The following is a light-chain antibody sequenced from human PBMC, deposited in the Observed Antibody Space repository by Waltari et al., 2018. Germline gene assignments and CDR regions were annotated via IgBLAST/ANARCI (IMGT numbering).Light chain of an antibody. J-gene: IGKJ2*01. CDR3: QQFYSTPFT. Sequence: VMTQSPDSLAVSLGERATIHFKSSQSVLYRSNSKHSLAWYQQKPGQPPKLVIYWASIRASGGPDRFSGSGSGTDFTLTISSLQAEDVAVYYCQQFYSTPFTFGQGTKLEIK. CDR2: WAS. V-gene: IGKV4-1*01. CDR1: QSVLYRSNSKHS.